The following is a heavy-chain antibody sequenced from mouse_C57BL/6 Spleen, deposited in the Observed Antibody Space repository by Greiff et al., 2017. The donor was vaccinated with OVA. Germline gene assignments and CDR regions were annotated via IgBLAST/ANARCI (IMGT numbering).Heavy chain of an antibody. CDR1: GFTFSSYA. V-gene: IGHV5-4*01. CDR2: ISDGGSYT. J-gene: IGHJ4*01. Sequence: VQLKESGGGLVKPGGSLKLSCAASGFTFSSYAMSWVRQTPEKRLEWVATISDGGSYTYYPDNVKGRFTISRDNAKNNLYLQMSHLKSEDTAMYYCARDLYYGSSYDAMDYWGQGTSVTVSS. D-gene: IGHD1-1*01. CDR3: ARDLYYGSSYDAMDY.